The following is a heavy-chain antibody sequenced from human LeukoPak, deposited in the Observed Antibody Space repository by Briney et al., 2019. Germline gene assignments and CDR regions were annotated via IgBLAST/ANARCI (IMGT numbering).Heavy chain of an antibody. V-gene: IGHV4-4*07. Sequence: SETLSLTCTVSGGSISSYYWSWIRQPAGKGLEWIGRIYISGSTNYNPSLKSRVTMSVDTSKNQFSLKLSSVTAADTAVYYCARDAPGYRPYYYYYYMDVWGKGTTVTISS. J-gene: IGHJ6*03. CDR3: ARDAPGYRPYYYYYYMDV. CDR2: IYISGST. CDR1: GGSISSYY. D-gene: IGHD3-9*01.